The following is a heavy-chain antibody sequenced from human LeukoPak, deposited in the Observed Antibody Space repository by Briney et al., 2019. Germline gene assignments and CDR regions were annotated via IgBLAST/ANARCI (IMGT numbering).Heavy chain of an antibody. Sequence: GGSLRLSCAASGFTFSSYGMHWVRQAPGKGLEWVSFIRYDGSNEYYADSVRGRFTISRDNSKNTLYLQMNSLRAEDTAVYYCARDSWYYDSSGYYYPYYFDYWGQGTLVTVSS. CDR3: ARDSWYYDSSGYYYPYYFDY. D-gene: IGHD3-22*01. CDR2: IRYDGSNE. CDR1: GFTFSSYG. J-gene: IGHJ4*02. V-gene: IGHV3-30*02.